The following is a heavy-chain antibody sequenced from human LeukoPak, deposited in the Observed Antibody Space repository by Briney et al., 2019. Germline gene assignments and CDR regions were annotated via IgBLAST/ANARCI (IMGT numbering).Heavy chain of an antibody. Sequence: ASVKVSCKASGGTFSSYAISWVRQAPGQGLDWMGGIIPIFGTANYAQKFQGRVTITADESTSTAYMELSSLRSEDTAVYYCAREGGVTTSPEHTNWFDPWGQGTLVTVSS. D-gene: IGHD4-17*01. CDR2: IIPIFGTA. J-gene: IGHJ5*02. CDR1: GGTFSSYA. CDR3: AREGGVTTSPEHTNWFDP. V-gene: IGHV1-69*13.